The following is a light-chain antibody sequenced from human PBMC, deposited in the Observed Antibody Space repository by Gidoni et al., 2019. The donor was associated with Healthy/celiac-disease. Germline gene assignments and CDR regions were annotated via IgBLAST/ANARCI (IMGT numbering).Light chain of an antibody. V-gene: IGLV1-47*01. J-gene: IGLJ2*01. CDR1: SSNIGSNY. Sequence: QSVLTQLPSSSRTPGQRVTISCSGSSSNIGSNYVYWYQQLPGTAPKLLIYRNNQRPSGVPDRFSGSKSGTSASLAISGLRSEDEADYYCAAWDDSLSGLVFGGGTKLTVL. CDR2: RNN. CDR3: AAWDDSLSGLV.